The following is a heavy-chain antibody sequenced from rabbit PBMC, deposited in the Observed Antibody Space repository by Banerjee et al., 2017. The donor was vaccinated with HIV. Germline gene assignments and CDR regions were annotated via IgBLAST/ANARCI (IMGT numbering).Heavy chain of an antibody. CDR1: GFTLSSYW. CDR2: IGAGSSGTT. V-gene: IGHV1S45*01. J-gene: IGHJ4*01. CDR3: ARDRDWTLDL. Sequence: QEQLEESGGDLVKPEGSLTLTCKASGFTLSSYWMWWVRQAPGKGLEWIACIGAGSSGTTYYASWAKGRFTISKTSSTTVTLQMTSLTAADTATYFCARDRDWTLDLWGPGTLVTVS. D-gene: IGHD4-2*01.